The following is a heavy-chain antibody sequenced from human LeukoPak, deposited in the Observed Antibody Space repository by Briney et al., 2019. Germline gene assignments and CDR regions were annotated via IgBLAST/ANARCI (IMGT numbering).Heavy chain of an antibody. CDR2: ISGSTTYT. CDR1: GFTFSDYY. Sequence: GGSLRLSCAASGFTFSDYYMSWIRQPPGKGLEWVSYISGSTTYTNYADSVKGRFTLSRDNARNSLYLQLNSLRDEDTAVYYCARDENWGFDYWGQGSLVTASS. D-gene: IGHD7-27*01. CDR3: ARDENWGFDY. V-gene: IGHV3-11*06. J-gene: IGHJ4*02.